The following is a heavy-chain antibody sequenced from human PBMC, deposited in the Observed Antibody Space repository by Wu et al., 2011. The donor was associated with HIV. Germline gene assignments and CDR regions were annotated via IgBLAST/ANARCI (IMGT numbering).Heavy chain of an antibody. CDR3: ARDGAFWSVFDAGAYHFDN. CDR2: INPNSGDT. D-gene: IGHD3-3*01. CDR1: GYNFTGHY. J-gene: IGHJ4*02. Sequence: QVQLVQSGAEVKKPGASVKVSCKPSGYNFTGHYLHWVRQAPGQGLEWMGWINPNSGDTDYVQTFQGRVTMTRDTSDSAAYMELGRLTSDDTAVYYCARDGAFWSVFDAGAYHFDNWGQGTLVAVSS. V-gene: IGHV1-2*02.